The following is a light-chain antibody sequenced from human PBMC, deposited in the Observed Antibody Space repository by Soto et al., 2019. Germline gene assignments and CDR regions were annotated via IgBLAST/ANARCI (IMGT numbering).Light chain of an antibody. CDR1: SSDGGGYNY. CDR2: AVT. V-gene: IGLV2-14*01. J-gene: IGLJ1*01. CDR3: SSYASSSTLGV. Sequence: QSALTQPASVSGSPGQSITISCTGTSSDGGGYNYFSWYQQHPGKAPKLVIYAVTIRPSGVSNRFSGSKSGNTASLTISGLQAEDEADYYCSSYASSSTLGVFGTGTKLTVL.